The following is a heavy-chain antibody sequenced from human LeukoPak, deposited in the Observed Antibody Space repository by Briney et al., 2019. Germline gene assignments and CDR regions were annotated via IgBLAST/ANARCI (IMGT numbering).Heavy chain of an antibody. CDR1: GFTFSSYA. CDR3: ARPEDSGHDLVY. D-gene: IGHD5-12*01. V-gene: IGHV3-23*01. J-gene: IGHJ4*02. Sequence: PGGSLRLSCAASGFTFSSYAMSWVRQAPGKGLEWVSAISGSGGSTYYADSVKGRFTISRHNSKNTLYLQMNSLRAEDTAVYYCARPEDSGHDLVYWGQGTLVTVSS. CDR2: ISGSGGST.